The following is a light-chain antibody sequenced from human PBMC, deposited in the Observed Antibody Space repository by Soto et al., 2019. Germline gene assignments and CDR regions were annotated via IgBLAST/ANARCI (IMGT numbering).Light chain of an antibody. V-gene: IGKV3-11*01. CDR1: QSVSTF. CDR3: QQGTDWPPGT. Sequence: EMVMTQSPATLSVSPGERATLSCRASQSVSTFLAWYQHKPGQAPRLLIYDASNRATGIPDRFRGSGSGTDFTLTISSLEPEDFALYYCQQGTDWPPGTFGQGTKVDI. J-gene: IGKJ1*01. CDR2: DAS.